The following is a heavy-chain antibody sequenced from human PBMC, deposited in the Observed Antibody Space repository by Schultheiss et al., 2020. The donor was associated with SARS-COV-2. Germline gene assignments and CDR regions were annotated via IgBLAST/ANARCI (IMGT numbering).Heavy chain of an antibody. CDR2: IKQDGSEK. D-gene: IGHD3-22*01. CDR3: ASPIYDSSGYYHFDY. J-gene: IGHJ4*02. CDR1: GFTFSSYW. Sequence: GGSLRLSCAASGFTFSSYWMSWVRQAPGKGLEWVANIKQDGSEKYYVDSVKGRFTISRDNAKNSLYLQMNSLRAEDTAVYYCASPIYDSSGYYHFDYWGQGTLVTGSS. V-gene: IGHV3-7*01.